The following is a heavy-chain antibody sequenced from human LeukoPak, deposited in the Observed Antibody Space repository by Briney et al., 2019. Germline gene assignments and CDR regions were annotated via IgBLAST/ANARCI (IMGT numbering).Heavy chain of an antibody. CDR2: IYHSGST. V-gene: IGHV4-30-2*01. D-gene: IGHD6-13*01. CDR3: ARLAWGGSSWYREGMDV. Sequence: PSETLSLTCTVSGGSISGGGYYWSWIRQPPGKGLEWIGYIYHSGSTYYNPSLKSRVTISVDRSKNQFSLKLSSVTAADTAVYYCARLAWGGSSWYREGMDVWGKGTTVTVSS. J-gene: IGHJ6*04. CDR1: GGSISGGGYY.